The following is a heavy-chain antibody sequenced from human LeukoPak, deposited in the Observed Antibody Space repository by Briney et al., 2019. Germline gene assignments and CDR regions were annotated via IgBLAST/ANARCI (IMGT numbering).Heavy chain of an antibody. D-gene: IGHD3/OR15-3a*01. CDR2: INRDGSVQ. Sequence: GGSLRLSCSASGFRIIAYWMSWVRQAPGKGLEWMGNINRDGSVQNYVDSVKGRITISRDNANNSVFLQMNSLRADDTAVYYCARDGLPTYVFDIWGLGTMVTVSS. CDR3: ARDGLPTYVFDI. CDR1: GFRIIAYW. J-gene: IGHJ3*02. V-gene: IGHV3-7*01.